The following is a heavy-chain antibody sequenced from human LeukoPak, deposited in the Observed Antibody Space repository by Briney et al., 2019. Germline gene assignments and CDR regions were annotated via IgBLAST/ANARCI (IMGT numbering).Heavy chain of an antibody. CDR1: GFSFRNAW. Sequence: PGGSLRLSCAASGFSFRNAWMSWVRQAPGKGLEWVGRIKSKTHGGTTDYAAPVKGRFTISRDDSKNTLYLQMNSLKTEDTAVYYCTTETMITGTTSGFGYWGQGTLVTVSS. D-gene: IGHD1-7*01. J-gene: IGHJ4*02. V-gene: IGHV3-15*01. CDR3: TTETMITGTTSGFGY. CDR2: IKSKTHGGTT.